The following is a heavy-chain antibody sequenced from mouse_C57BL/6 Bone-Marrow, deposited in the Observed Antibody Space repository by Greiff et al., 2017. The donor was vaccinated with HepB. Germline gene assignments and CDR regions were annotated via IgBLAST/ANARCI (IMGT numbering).Heavy chain of an antibody. V-gene: IGHV1-64*01. D-gene: IGHD1-1*01. CDR3: ARGATTVVATRYYAMDY. Sequence: QVQLQQSGAELVKPGASVKLSCKASGYTFTSYWMHWVKQRPGQGLEWIGMIHPNSGSTNYNEKFKSKATLTVDKSSSTAYMQLSSLTSEDSAVYYCARGATTVVATRYYAMDYWGQGTSVTVSS. CDR2: IHPNSGST. J-gene: IGHJ4*01. CDR1: GYTFTSYW.